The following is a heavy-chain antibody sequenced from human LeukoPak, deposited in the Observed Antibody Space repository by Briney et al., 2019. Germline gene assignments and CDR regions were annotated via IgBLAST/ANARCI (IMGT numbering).Heavy chain of an antibody. Sequence: PGLSLRLSCAVSGFTFSSYWMSWVRQAPGKGLEWVAKIKQDGSEKYYVDSVKGRFTISRDNAKSSVYLQMNRLRAEATAVYYCARDLGWLADYWGQGTLVTVSS. CDR2: IKQDGSEK. CDR3: ARDLGWLADY. D-gene: IGHD5-12*01. CDR1: GFTFSSYW. V-gene: IGHV3-7*01. J-gene: IGHJ4*02.